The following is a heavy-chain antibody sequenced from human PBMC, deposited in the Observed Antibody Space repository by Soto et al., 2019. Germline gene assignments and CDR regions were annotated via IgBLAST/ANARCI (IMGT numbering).Heavy chain of an antibody. J-gene: IGHJ4*02. Sequence: WASVKVSCKASGYTFTSYDIYWVRQATGQGLEWMGWMNPNTGNSGYAQKFQGRVTMTSDTSISTAHMELSSLRSEDTAVYYCARRAETNGWNGFGADKYYFDFWGQGTLVTVPS. D-gene: IGHD1-1*01. CDR3: ARRAETNGWNGFGADKYYFDF. CDR2: MNPNTGNS. V-gene: IGHV1-8*01. CDR1: GYTFTSYD.